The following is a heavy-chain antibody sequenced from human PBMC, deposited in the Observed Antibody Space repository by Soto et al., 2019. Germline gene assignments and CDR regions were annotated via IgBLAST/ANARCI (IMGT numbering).Heavy chain of an antibody. J-gene: IGHJ4*02. CDR2: IRNDGSSV. V-gene: IGHV3-23*04. D-gene: IGHD3-3*01. CDR1: GFTFSSSP. CDR3: VRDRDTMSDFWSAVSTE. Sequence: EVQLVQSGGGLVQPGGSLRLSCVASGFTFSSSPMSWVRQVPGKGREWISAIRNDGSSVYYVDSLKGRFTISRDNSKDTWSLRMKNLRAEDTAIYYCVRDRDTMSDFWSAVSTEWGQGALVSVSS.